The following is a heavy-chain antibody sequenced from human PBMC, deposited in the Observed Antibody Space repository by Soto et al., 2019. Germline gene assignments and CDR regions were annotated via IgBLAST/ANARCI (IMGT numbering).Heavy chain of an antibody. CDR2: IYWDDDK. V-gene: IGHV2-5*02. CDR1: GFSLSTSGVG. D-gene: IGHD5-18*01. Sequence: QITLKESGPTLVKPTQTLTLTCTFSGFSLSTSGVGVGWIRQPPGKALEWLALIYWDDDKRYSPSLKSRLTITKDTSKNQVVLTMTNMDPVDTATYYCAHLGDIYGFWSTQLDYWGQGTLVTVSS. J-gene: IGHJ4*02. CDR3: AHLGDIYGFWSTQLDY.